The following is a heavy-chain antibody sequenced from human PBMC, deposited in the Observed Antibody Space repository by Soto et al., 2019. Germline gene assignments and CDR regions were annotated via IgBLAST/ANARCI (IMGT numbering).Heavy chain of an antibody. J-gene: IGHJ4*02. CDR2: INAGNGNA. V-gene: IGHV1-3*01. CDR1: GYTFSSYA. D-gene: IGHD2-15*01. CDR3: ARGSSCSSGSCALDY. Sequence: QVQLVQSGAEVKKPGASVKVSCKKSGYTFSSYAMHWVCQAPGQRLEWMGWINAGNGNAKSSQKFQGRVTITRDTSANTAYLELSSLRSEDTAVYYCARGSSCSSGSCALDYWGQGTLVTVSS.